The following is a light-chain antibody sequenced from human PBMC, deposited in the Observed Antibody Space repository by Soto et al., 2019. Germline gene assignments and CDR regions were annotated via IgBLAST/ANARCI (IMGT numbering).Light chain of an antibody. CDR3: KQYKDSPWK. CDR2: KAS. J-gene: IGKJ1*01. CDR1: QNIVDW. Sequence: DIQMTQSPSTLSASVGDRVTFACRASQNIVDWLAWYQQKPGKAPKLLIYKASNLESGVPSRFGGSGSGSEFTLTISNLQADDFPTYYSKQYKDSPWKFGQGTKVEIK. V-gene: IGKV1-5*03.